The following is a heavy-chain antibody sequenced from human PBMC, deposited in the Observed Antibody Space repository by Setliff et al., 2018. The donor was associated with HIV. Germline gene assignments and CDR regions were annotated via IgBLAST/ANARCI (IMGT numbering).Heavy chain of an antibody. CDR2: IYHTGST. D-gene: IGHD3-3*01. CDR3: ARGFRSGRIFGIDY. Sequence: SETLSLTCAVSGGSISSGNWWSWVRQPPGKRLEWIGEIYHTGSTNYNPSLKSRVTISVDKSKNQFSLKLSSVTAADTAVYYCARGFRSGRIFGIDYWGQGTLVTVSS. J-gene: IGHJ4*02. V-gene: IGHV4-4*02. CDR1: GGSISSGNW.